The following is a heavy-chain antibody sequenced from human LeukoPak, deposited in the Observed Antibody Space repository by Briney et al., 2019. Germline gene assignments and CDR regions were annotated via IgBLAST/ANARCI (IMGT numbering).Heavy chain of an antibody. V-gene: IGHV3-7*01. Sequence: SGGSLRLSCAASGFTFSSYWMSWVRQAPGKGLEWVANIKQDGSEKYYVDSVKGRFTISRDNAKNSLYLQMNSLRAEDTAVYYCARARWELGDAFDIWGQGTMVTVSS. CDR3: ARARWELGDAFDI. CDR1: GFTFSSYW. D-gene: IGHD1-26*01. J-gene: IGHJ3*02. CDR2: IKQDGSEK.